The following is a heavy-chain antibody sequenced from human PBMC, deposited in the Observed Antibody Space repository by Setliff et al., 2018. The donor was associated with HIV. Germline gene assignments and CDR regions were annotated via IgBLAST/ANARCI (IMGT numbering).Heavy chain of an antibody. J-gene: IGHJ5*01. Sequence: LSLTCTVSGGSIRSRDYSWGWIRQPPGKGLEWIVSLPHSGATFYNPSLRSRVTTSEDTSKNQFSLRLSSVTAADTAVYYCARRAYYDFWSGFYLSIANRFDSWGQGILVTVSS. CDR3: ARRAYYDFWSGFYLSIANRFDS. V-gene: IGHV4-39*01. CDR1: GGSIRSRDYS. CDR2: LPHSGAT. D-gene: IGHD3-3*01.